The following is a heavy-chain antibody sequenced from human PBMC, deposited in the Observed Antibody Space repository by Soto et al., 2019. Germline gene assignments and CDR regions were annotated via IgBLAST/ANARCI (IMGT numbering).Heavy chain of an antibody. J-gene: IGHJ4*02. CDR3: ARKDYYRSGIYDFDS. Sequence: QVQLVQSGAEVKKPGASVKVSCKASGYTFTTYPIHWVRQAPGQGLEWMGWINPGNGDRDYLQKFQGRVTVTRDTSASTAYMELSSLTSEDTAVYYWARKDYYRSGIYDFDSWGQGTLVTVSS. CDR1: GYTFTTYP. D-gene: IGHD3-10*01. CDR2: INPGNGDR. V-gene: IGHV1-3*01.